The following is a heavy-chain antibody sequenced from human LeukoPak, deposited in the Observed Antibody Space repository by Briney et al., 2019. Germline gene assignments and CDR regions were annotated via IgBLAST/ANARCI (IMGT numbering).Heavy chain of an antibody. CDR1: GYTLTELS. V-gene: IGHV1-24*01. CDR2: FDPEDGET. CDR3: ATVRIGELLYNWFDP. J-gene: IGHJ5*02. Sequence: ASVKVSCKVSGYTLTELSMHWVRQAPGKGLEWMGGFDPEDGETIYAQKFQGRVTMTEDTSTDTSYMELSSLRSEDTAVYYCATVRIGELLYNWFDPWGQGTLVTVSS. D-gene: IGHD3-10*01.